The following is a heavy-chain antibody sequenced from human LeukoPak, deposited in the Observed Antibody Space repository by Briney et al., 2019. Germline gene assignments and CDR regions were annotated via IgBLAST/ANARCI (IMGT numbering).Heavy chain of an antibody. J-gene: IGHJ4*02. Sequence: PGGSLRLSCAVSGFSFNNAWMNWVRQAPGKGLEWVGRIKRKIDGETTDYAAPVKGRFTISGDDSKSTLYLQMNSLKSEDTAVYYCTTLSFVWFGDDYWGQGTLVTVSS. CDR2: IKRKIDGETT. V-gene: IGHV3-15*01. CDR1: GFSFNNAW. CDR3: TTLSFVWFGDDY. D-gene: IGHD3-10*01.